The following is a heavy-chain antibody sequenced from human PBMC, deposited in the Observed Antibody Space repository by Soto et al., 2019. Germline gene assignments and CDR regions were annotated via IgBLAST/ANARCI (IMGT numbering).Heavy chain of an antibody. CDR2: IIPVFGSV. CDR3: ASDGPSIVGGPRALGN. Sequence: QVQLVQSGAEVKKPGSSVKVSCRASGGSFNSYILNWVRQAPGQGLEWMGGIIPVFGSVDYAQSFQDRVTITADKSTNTAYLEVTRLPSEDTAVYYCASDGPSIVGGPRALGNWGQGTRVTVSS. J-gene: IGHJ4*02. V-gene: IGHV1-69*06. CDR1: GGSFNSYI. D-gene: IGHD1-26*01.